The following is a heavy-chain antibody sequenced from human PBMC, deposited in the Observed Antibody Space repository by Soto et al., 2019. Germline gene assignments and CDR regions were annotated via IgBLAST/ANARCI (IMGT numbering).Heavy chain of an antibody. Sequence: ASVKVSCKASGYTFTSYGISWVRQAPGQGLEWMGWISAYNGNTNYAQKLQGRVTMTTDTSTSTAYMELRSLRSDDTAVYYCARGWCSGGSCYSWWFDPWGQGTLVTVSS. CDR1: GYTFTSYG. V-gene: IGHV1-18*01. J-gene: IGHJ5*02. CDR2: ISAYNGNT. CDR3: ARGWCSGGSCYSWWFDP. D-gene: IGHD2-15*01.